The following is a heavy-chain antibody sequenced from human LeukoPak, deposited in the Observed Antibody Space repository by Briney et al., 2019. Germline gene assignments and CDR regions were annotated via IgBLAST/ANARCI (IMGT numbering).Heavy chain of an antibody. CDR1: GFNFNAYE. D-gene: IGHD1-26*01. V-gene: IGHV3-30-3*01. Sequence: QSGGSLRLSCAASGFNFNAYEIHWVRQTPGRGLEWMAVQSFNGDIRIYADSVKGRFTISRDNSINTLYLQMNSLRAEDTAIYYCAKDLIPGSPDYFDYWGQGTLVTVSS. CDR2: QSFNGDIR. CDR3: AKDLIPGSPDYFDY. J-gene: IGHJ4*02.